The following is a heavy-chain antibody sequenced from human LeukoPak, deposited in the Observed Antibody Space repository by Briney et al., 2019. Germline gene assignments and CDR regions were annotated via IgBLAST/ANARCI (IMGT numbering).Heavy chain of an antibody. Sequence: GASLQISCKASGYSFTTYWIGWVRQLPGKGLEWMGIIYPGDSDTRYSPSFQGQVTISADKSISTAYLQWSSLKASDTAMYYCARRRRGYCSGGSCYSDAFDIWGQGTMITVSS. CDR1: GYSFTTYW. CDR2: IYPGDSDT. J-gene: IGHJ3*02. CDR3: ARRRRGYCSGGSCYSDAFDI. V-gene: IGHV5-51*01. D-gene: IGHD2-15*01.